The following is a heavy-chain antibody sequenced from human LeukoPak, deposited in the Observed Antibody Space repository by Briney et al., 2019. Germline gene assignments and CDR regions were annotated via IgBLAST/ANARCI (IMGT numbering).Heavy chain of an antibody. CDR2: IYAPGDT. V-gene: IGHV4-61*02. Sequence: SETLSLTCSVSGGSISSDRHYWSWIRQPAGKGLEWIGRIYAPGDTKYDPSLQSRVTISGDTSKNQISLKLASVTAADTAVYYCAREYYASGSNGAFDYWGQGILVTVSS. CDR1: GGSISSDRHY. D-gene: IGHD3-10*01. CDR3: AREYYASGSNGAFDY. J-gene: IGHJ4*02.